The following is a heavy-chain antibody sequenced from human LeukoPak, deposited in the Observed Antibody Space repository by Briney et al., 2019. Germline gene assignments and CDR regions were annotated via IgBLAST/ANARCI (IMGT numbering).Heavy chain of an antibody. V-gene: IGHV1-24*01. J-gene: IGHJ4*02. CDR3: ARIPITYYYDSSGYYNY. CDR1: GYTLTELS. CDR2: FDPEDGET. Sequence: ASVKVSCKVSGYTLTELSVHWVRQAPGKGLEWMGGFDPEDGETIYAQKFQGRVTMTRDTSISTAYMELSRLRSDDTAVYYCARIPITYYYDSSGYYNYWGQGTLVTVSS. D-gene: IGHD3-22*01.